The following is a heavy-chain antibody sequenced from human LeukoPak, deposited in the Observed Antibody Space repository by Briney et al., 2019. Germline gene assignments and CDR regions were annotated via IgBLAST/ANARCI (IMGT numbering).Heavy chain of an antibody. CDR1: GFTFSSYG. CDR3: ARGGYWGDYVFDF. Sequence: PGRSLRLSCAASGFTFSSYGMHWVRQAPGKGLEWVAVIWYDGSNKYYADSVKGRFTISRDNSKKTLNLQMNSLRAEDTAVYYCARGGYWGDYVFDFWGPGTLVTVSS. J-gene: IGHJ4*02. D-gene: IGHD4-17*01. CDR2: IWYDGSNK. V-gene: IGHV3-33*01.